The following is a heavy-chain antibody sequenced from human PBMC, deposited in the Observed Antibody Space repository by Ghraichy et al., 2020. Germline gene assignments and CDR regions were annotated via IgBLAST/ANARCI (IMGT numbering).Heavy chain of an antibody. D-gene: IGHD3-22*01. Sequence: GESLNISCAASGFTFGGYAMGWVRQAPGKGLEWVSSISAGGDRAYYADSVKGRLTISRDNSKDTLSLQMSSLRGEDTAVYYCAKDYYYHSAGPPEVFNRWGQGTLVTVSS. CDR3: AKDYYYHSAGPPEVFNR. CDR1: GFTFGGYA. CDR2: ISAGGDRA. J-gene: IGHJ5*02. V-gene: IGHV3-23*01.